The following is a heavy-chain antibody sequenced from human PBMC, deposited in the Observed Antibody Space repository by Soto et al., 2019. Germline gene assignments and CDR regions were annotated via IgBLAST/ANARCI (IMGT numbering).Heavy chain of an antibody. V-gene: IGHV3-33*01. CDR2: IYYDGSHE. CDR1: GFXFXNXG. J-gene: IGHJ4*02. D-gene: IGHD2-2*01. Sequence: QVKLVESGGGVVQPGRSLRLSCAXSGFXFXNXGMHWVRQAPGKGLEWVARIYYDGSHEYYEDSGTGRFAISKDSSKNTLKLQMNSLSAEDTAVYYRARGSVRGLFYQLNSWGQGTLDTV. CDR3: ARGSVRGLFYQLNS.